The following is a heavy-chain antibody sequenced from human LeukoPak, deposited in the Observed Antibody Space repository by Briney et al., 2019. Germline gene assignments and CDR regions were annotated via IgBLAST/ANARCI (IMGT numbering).Heavy chain of an antibody. Sequence: GGSLRLSCAASGFTVSSNYMSWVRQAPGKGLEWVSVIYSGGSTYYADSVKGRFTISRDNSKNTLYLQMNSLRAEDTAVYYCATTPKHGDYDYWGQGTLVTVSS. V-gene: IGHV3-53*01. D-gene: IGHD4-17*01. CDR3: ATTPKHGDYDY. J-gene: IGHJ4*02. CDR1: GFTVSSNY. CDR2: IYSGGST.